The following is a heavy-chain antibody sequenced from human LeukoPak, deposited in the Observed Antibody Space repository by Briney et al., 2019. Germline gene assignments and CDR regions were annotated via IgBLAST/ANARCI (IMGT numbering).Heavy chain of an antibody. Sequence: GGSLRLSCAASGFTLSSLAMHWVRQAPGKGLEWVSSSGTRSGTKYYADSVMGQFTISRDSAMNSVSLQINSLRAEDTAVYYCLLQMTYGELSDPDFRGQGTLVTVSS. V-gene: IGHV3-21*01. CDR1: GFTLSSLA. CDR2: SGTRSGTK. D-gene: IGHD3-16*02. J-gene: IGHJ4*02. CDR3: LLQMTYGELSDPDF.